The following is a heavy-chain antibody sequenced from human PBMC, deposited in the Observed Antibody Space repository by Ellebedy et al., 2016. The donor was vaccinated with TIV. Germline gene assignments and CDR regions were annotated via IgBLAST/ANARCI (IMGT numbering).Heavy chain of an antibody. D-gene: IGHD4-17*01. CDR1: GSSFTSYW. CDR2: IAPSDSYT. CDR3: ASAGDYVGGFDY. V-gene: IGHV5-10-1*01. Sequence: PGGSLRLSCKGSGSSFTSYWISWVRQMPGNGLEWMGRIAPSDSYTNYSPSFQGHVTISADKSISTAYLQWSSLKASDTAMYYCASAGDYVGGFDYWGQGTLVTVSS. J-gene: IGHJ4*02.